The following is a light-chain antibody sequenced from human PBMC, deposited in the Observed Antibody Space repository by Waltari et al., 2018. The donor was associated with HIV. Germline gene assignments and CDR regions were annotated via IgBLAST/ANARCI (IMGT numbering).Light chain of an antibody. Sequence: QSALTQPPSVSAAPGQSVTISCTGSDSNIVAYYDLHWYQPLPGTAPKVLIYGITNRPSGFSNRFSGSKSGNAASLAITGLQAEDEADYYCQSYDNSRSGDVFGTGTKVSVL. CDR3: QSYDNSRSGDV. J-gene: IGLJ1*01. V-gene: IGLV1-40*01. CDR1: DSNIVAYYD. CDR2: GIT.